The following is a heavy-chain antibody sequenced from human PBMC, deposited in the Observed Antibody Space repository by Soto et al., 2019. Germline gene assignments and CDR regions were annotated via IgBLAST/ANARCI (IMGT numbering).Heavy chain of an antibody. V-gene: IGHV3-33*01. Sequence: QVQLVESGGGVVQPGRSLRLSCAASGFTFSSYGMHWVRQAPGKGLEWVAVIWYDGSNKYYADSVKGRFTISRDNSNNTLSLQLNSRRPEETAVYYCARKSRRSGSPSAPGGYWGQGTLVTVSS. CDR2: IWYDGSNK. J-gene: IGHJ4*02. D-gene: IGHD6-6*01. CDR1: GFTFSSYG. CDR3: ARKSRRSGSPSAPGGY.